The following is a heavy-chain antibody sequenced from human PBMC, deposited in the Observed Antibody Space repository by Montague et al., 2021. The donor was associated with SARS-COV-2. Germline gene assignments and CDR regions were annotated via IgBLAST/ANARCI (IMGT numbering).Heavy chain of an antibody. J-gene: IGHJ6*02. V-gene: IGHV6-1*01. CDR2: TYYRSKWYN. CDR1: GDSVSSNSAT. Sequence: CAISGDSVSSNSATWNWVRQSPSRGLEWLGRTYYRSKWYNDYAVSLRGRATINPDTSKNQFSLQLNSVTPKDTAIYYCTSGREGNYNVMDVWGQGTTVTVSS. CDR3: TSGREGNYNVMDV. D-gene: IGHD1-1*01.